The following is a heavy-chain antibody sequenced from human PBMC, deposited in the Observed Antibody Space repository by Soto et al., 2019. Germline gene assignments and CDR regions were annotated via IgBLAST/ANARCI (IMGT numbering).Heavy chain of an antibody. CDR2: INPNSGNI. J-gene: IGHJ4*02. D-gene: IGHD3-10*01. V-gene: IGHV1-8*01. Sequence: ASVKVSCKASGNTFTSYYINWVRQATGHGLEWMGWINPNSGNIGYAQKFQGRVTMTRDTAIRTAYMEVSRLRSDDTAMYYCARGRASGSYYLLDYWGQGTLVTVSS. CDR3: ARGRASGSYYLLDY. CDR1: GNTFTSYY.